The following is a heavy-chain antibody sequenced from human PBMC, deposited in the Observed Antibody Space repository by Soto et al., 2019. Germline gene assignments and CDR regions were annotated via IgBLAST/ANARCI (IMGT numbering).Heavy chain of an antibody. V-gene: IGHV3-33*01. CDR1: GFTFSNYG. CDR3: ARDAGAVEKRPSGLWTASFRSHYEPEGTDY. D-gene: IGHD3-22*01. CDR2: IWFDGNNK. Sequence: GGSLRLSCAASGFTFSNYGMHWVRQAPGKGLEWVAIIWFDGNNKYYVDSVKGRFTISRDNSENTLYLQMNSLRAEDTAVYYCARDAGAVEKRPSGLWTASFRSHYEPEGTDYWGLGTLVTVSS. J-gene: IGHJ4*02.